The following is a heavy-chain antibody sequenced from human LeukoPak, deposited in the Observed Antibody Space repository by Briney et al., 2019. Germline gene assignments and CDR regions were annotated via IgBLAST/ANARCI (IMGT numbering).Heavy chain of an antibody. Sequence: GGSLRLSCTASGFTFGDYAMSWFRQAPGKGLEWVGFIRSKAYGGTTEYAASVKGRFTISRDNAKNSLYLQMNSLRDEDTAVYYCARDRGGYEFFDSWGQGILVTVSS. J-gene: IGHJ4*02. D-gene: IGHD5-12*01. CDR1: GFTFGDYA. CDR2: IRSKAYGGTT. V-gene: IGHV3-49*03. CDR3: ARDRGGYEFFDS.